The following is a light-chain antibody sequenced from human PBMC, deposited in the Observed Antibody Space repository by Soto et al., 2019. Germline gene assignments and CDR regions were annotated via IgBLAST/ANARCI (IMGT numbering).Light chain of an antibody. V-gene: IGLV2-14*01. Sequence: QSALTQPASVSMSPGQSITISCTGTSSDVGAYNYVSWYQQHPGKAPKLMIYDVNNRPSGVSNRFSGSKSGNTASLTISGLRTEDEADYYCSSYTTSSTLLFGGGTKLTVL. CDR2: DVN. J-gene: IGLJ2*01. CDR1: SSDVGAYNY. CDR3: SSYTTSSTLL.